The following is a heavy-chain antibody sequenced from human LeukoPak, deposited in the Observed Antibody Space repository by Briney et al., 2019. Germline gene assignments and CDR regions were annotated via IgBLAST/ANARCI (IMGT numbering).Heavy chain of an antibody. J-gene: IGHJ4*02. CDR1: GYTFTGYY. CDR3: ASSGIAAAGGRDDY. Sequence: ASVKVSCKASGYTFTGYYMHWVRQAPGQGLEWMGWINPNSGGTSYAQKFQGRVTMTRDTSISTAYMELSRLRSDDTAVYYCASSGIAAAGGRDDYWGQGTLVTVSS. D-gene: IGHD6-13*01. V-gene: IGHV1-2*02. CDR2: INPNSGGT.